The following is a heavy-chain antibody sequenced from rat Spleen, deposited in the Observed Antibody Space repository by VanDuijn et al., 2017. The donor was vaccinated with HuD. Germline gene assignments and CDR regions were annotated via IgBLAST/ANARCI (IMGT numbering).Heavy chain of an antibody. D-gene: IGHD4-3*01. CDR1: GFTFNNYW. CDR2: ITNTGNSI. V-gene: IGHV5-31*01. J-gene: IGHJ2*01. CDR3: TRSYNSGYDFDY. Sequence: EVQLVESGGGLVQPGRSLKLSCVASGFTFNNYWMSWIRQAPGKGLEWVASITNTGNSIYYLDSVKGRFTVSRDNAQNTLYLQMNSLRSEDTATYYCTRSYNSGYDFDYWGQGVMVTVSS.